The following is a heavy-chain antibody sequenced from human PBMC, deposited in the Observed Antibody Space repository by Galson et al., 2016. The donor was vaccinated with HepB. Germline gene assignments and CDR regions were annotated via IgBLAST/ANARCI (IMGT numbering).Heavy chain of an antibody. CDR2: ISHDGSNY. Sequence: SLRLSCAASGFTFSTYGMHWVRQAPGKGLEWVAVISHDGSNYYYGDSVKGRFTISRDNSKNTLHLQMNSLRAEDTAVYYCAKDLFGDYGGRFDSWGQGTLVTVSS. D-gene: IGHD4-23*01. CDR1: GFTFSTYG. V-gene: IGHV3-30*18. J-gene: IGHJ4*02. CDR3: AKDLFGDYGGRFDS.